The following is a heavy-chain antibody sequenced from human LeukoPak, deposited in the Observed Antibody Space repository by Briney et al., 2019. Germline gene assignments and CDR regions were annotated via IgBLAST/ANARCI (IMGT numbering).Heavy chain of an antibody. D-gene: IGHD5-18*01. CDR1: GYTFTSYA. V-gene: IGHV1-3*01. Sequence: ASVKVSCKASGYTFTSYAMHWVHQAPGQRLEWMGWINAGNGNTKYSQKFQGRVTITRDTSASTAYMELSSLRSEDTAVYYCARVIGYSYTYGMDVWGQGTTVTVSS. CDR3: ARVIGYSYTYGMDV. J-gene: IGHJ6*02. CDR2: INAGNGNT.